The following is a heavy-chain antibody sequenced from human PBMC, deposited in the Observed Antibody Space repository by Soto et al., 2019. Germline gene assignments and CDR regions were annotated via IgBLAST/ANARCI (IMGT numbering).Heavy chain of an antibody. D-gene: IGHD2-15*01. Sequence: QVQLVQSGDELKKPGASVKVSCKSSEYTFNSYGISWVRKAPGQGLEWMGWLSGDNGDIKYAQKFLGRVTLTTDISTTTVYIELRSLSSDDTAVYFCAGSRGFGFDFWRKGTLVTVSS. CDR1: EYTFNSYG. V-gene: IGHV1-18*01. J-gene: IGHJ4*02. CDR3: AGSRGFGFDF. CDR2: LSGDNGDI.